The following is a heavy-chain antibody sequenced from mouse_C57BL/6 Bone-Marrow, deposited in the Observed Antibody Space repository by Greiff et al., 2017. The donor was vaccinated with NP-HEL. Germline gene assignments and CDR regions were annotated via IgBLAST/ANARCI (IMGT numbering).Heavy chain of an antibody. CDR3: ARDYYGSSFAY. CDR1: GYTFTDYY. Sequence: VQLVESGAELVRPGASVKLSCKASGYTFTDYYINWVKQRPGQGLEWIARIYPGSGNTYYNEKFKGKATLTAEKSSSTAYMQLSSLTSEDSAVYFCARDYYGSSFAYGGQGTLVTVSA. D-gene: IGHD1-1*01. V-gene: IGHV1-76*01. CDR2: IYPGSGNT. J-gene: IGHJ3*01.